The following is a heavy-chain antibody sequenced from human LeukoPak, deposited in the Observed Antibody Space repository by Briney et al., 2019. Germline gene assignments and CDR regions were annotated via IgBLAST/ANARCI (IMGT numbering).Heavy chain of an antibody. CDR3: ARAIVVVPAAIQGDWFDP. Sequence: PSETLSLTCTVSGGFISSYYWSWIRQPAGKGLEWIGRIYTSGSTNYNPSLKSRVTMSVDTSKNQFSLKLSSVTAADTAVYYCARAIVVVPAAIQGDWFDPWGQGTLVTVSS. J-gene: IGHJ5*02. D-gene: IGHD2-2*02. CDR1: GGFISSYY. CDR2: IYTSGST. V-gene: IGHV4-4*07.